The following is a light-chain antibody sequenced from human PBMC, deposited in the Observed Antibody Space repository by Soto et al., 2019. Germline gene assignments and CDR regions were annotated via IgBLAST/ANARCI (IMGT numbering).Light chain of an antibody. CDR3: SLSYGAFAM. Sequence: QTVVTQEPSLTVSPEGTVTLTCGSNTGAVTSGHYPYWFQQKPGQAPRTLIYDTNNKHSWTPARFSGSLLGDKAALTLSGAQPEDEAEYYCSLSYGAFAMFGGGTKLTVL. CDR1: TGAVTSGHY. V-gene: IGLV7-46*01. CDR2: DTN. J-gene: IGLJ3*02.